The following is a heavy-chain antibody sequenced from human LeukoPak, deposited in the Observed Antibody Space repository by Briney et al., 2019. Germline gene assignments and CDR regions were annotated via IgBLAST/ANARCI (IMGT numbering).Heavy chain of an antibody. CDR2: IYYSGST. Sequence: SETLSLTCTVSGGSISSYYWSWIRQPPGKGLEWIGYIYYSGSTNYNPSLKSRDTISVDTSKNQFSLKLSSVTAADTAVYYYASSNSSGWPNDKYYYGMDVWGQGTTVTVSS. V-gene: IGHV4-59*08. CDR1: GGSISSYY. J-gene: IGHJ6*02. CDR3: ASSNSSGWPNDKYYYGMDV. D-gene: IGHD6-19*01.